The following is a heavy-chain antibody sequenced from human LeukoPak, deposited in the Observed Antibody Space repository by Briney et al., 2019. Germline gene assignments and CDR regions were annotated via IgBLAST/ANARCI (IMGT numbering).Heavy chain of an antibody. D-gene: IGHD1-14*01. CDR1: GGSFSGYY. CDR2: INHSGST. CDR3: ARARKGWFDP. V-gene: IGHV4-34*01. Sequence: SETLSLTCAVYGGSFSGYYWCWIRQPPGKGLEWIGEINHSGSTNYNPSLTSRVTISVDTSKNQFSLKLSSVTAADTAVYYCARARKGWFDPWGQGTLVTVSS. J-gene: IGHJ5*02.